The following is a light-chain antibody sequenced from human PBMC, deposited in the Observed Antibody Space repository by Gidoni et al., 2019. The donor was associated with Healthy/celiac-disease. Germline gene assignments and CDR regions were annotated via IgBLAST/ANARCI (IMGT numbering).Light chain of an antibody. J-gene: IGKJ2*01. Sequence: DIVMTQSPLSLPVTPGEPASISCRSSQSLLHSNGYNYLDWYLQKPGQSPQLLIYLGSNRASGVPDRFIGSGSGTDFTLKISRFEAEDVGVYYCMQALQTPFTFXXXTKLEIK. CDR2: LGS. V-gene: IGKV2-28*01. CDR1: QSLLHSNGYNY. CDR3: MQALQTPFT.